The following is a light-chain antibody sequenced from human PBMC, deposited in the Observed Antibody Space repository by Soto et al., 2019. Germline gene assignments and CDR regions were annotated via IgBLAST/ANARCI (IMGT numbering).Light chain of an antibody. CDR2: GAS. J-gene: IGKJ5*01. CDR3: QQYGSSPPIT. Sequence: EIVLTHSPCTLSLSPGERATLSCGASQSVSSSYLAWYQQKPGQAPRLVIYGASSRATGIPDRFSGSGSGTDFTLTISRLEPEDFAVYYCQQYGSSPPITFGQGTRLEIK. V-gene: IGKV3-20*01. CDR1: QSVSSSY.